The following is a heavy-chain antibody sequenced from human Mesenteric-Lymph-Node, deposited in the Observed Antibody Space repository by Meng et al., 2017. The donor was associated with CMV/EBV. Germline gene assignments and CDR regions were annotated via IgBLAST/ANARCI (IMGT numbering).Heavy chain of an antibody. CDR2: IKQDGSEK. V-gene: IGHV3-7*01. D-gene: IGHD6-13*01. Sequence: GESLKISCAASGFTFSSYWMSWVRQAPGKGLEWVANIKQDGSEKYYVDSVKGRFTISRDNAKNSLYLQMNSLRAEDTAVYYCARDKGIAAAMDAFDIWGQGTMVTVSS. J-gene: IGHJ3*02. CDR1: GFTFSSYW. CDR3: ARDKGIAAAMDAFDI.